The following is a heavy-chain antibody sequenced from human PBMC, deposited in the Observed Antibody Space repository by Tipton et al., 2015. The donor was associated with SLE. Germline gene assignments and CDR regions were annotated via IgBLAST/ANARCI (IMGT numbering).Heavy chain of an antibody. J-gene: IGHJ6*02. Sequence: QVQLVQSGAEVKKPGASVKVSCKASGYTFTSYGISWVRQAPGQGLEWMGWISAYNGNTNYAQNLQGRVTMTRDTSTSTAYMELMSLRSDDTAVYCGARDRSYDIWTGYPWGDMDVLGQGTTVTVSS. V-gene: IGHV1-18*01. CDR1: GYTFTSYG. CDR3: ARDRSYDIWTGYPWGDMDV. D-gene: IGHD3-9*01. CDR2: ISAYNGNT.